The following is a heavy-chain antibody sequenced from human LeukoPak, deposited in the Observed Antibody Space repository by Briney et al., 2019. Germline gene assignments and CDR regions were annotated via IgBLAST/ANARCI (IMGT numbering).Heavy chain of an antibody. V-gene: IGHV4-38-2*01. J-gene: IGHJ4*02. CDR3: ASAPRRGWYSYGFSCDY. CDR1: GYSISSGYY. D-gene: IGHD5-18*01. Sequence: SETLSLTCAVSGYSISSGYYWGWIRQPPGKGLEWIGSIYHSGSTYYNPSLKSRVTISVDTSKNQFSLKLSSVTAAGTAVYYCASAPRRGWYSYGFSCDYWGQGTLVTVSS. CDR2: IYHSGST.